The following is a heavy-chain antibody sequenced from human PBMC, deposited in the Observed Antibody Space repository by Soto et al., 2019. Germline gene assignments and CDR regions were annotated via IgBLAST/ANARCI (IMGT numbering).Heavy chain of an antibody. CDR2: IWYDGSKK. J-gene: IGHJ6*02. CDR1: GFTFSSYG. V-gene: IGHV3-33*01. D-gene: IGHD2-21*02. Sequence: QVQLVESGGGVVQPGRSLRLSCAASGFTFSSYGMHWVRQAPGKGLEWVAVIWYDGSKKYYADSVKGRFTISRDNSNNTLYLQMNSLRAEDTAVYYCARDSLTAYGMDVWGQGTTVTVSS. CDR3: ARDSLTAYGMDV.